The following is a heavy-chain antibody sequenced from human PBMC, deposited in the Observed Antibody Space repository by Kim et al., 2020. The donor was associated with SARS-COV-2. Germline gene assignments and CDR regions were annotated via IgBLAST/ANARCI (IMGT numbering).Heavy chain of an antibody. CDR2: ISWNSGSI. CDR3: AKDRDATVVNPSGY. V-gene: IGHV3-9*01. D-gene: IGHD4-17*01. Sequence: GGSLRLSCAASGFTFDDYAMHWVRQAPGKGLEWVSGISWNSGSIGYADSVKGRFTISRDNAKNSLYLQMNSLRAEDTALYYCAKDRDATVVNPSGYWGQGTLVTVSS. J-gene: IGHJ4*02. CDR1: GFTFDDYA.